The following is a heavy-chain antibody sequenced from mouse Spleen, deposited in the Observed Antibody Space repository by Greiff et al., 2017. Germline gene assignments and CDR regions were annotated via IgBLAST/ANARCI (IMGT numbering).Heavy chain of an antibody. D-gene: IGHD2-3*01. CDR3: ARQTSDGYYSY. CDR2: ISSGGSYT. J-gene: IGHJ3*01. CDR1: GFTFSSYA. Sequence: ESGGGLVKPGGSLKLSCAASGFTFSSYAMSWVRQTPEKRLEWVATISSGGSYTYYPDSVKGRFTISRDNAKNTLYLQMSSLRSEDTAMYYCARQTSDGYYSYWGQGTLVTVSA. V-gene: IGHV5-9-3*01.